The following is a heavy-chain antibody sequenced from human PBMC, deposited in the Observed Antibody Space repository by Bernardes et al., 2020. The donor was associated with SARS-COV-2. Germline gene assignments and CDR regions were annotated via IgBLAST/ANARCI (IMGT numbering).Heavy chain of an antibody. CDR2: IYYSGST. J-gene: IGHJ5*02. D-gene: IGHD3-22*01. V-gene: IGHV4-59*01. Sequence: SETLSLTCTVSGGSISSYYWSWIRQPPGKGLEWIGYIYYSGSTNYNPSLKSRVTISVDTSKNQFSLKLSSVTAADTAVYYCARVRSDYYDIRRGWFDPWGQGTLVNVSS. CDR3: ARVRSDYYDIRRGWFDP. CDR1: GGSISSYY.